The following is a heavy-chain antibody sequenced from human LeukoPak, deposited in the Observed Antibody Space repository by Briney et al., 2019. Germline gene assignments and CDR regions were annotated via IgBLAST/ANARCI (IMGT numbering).Heavy chain of an antibody. D-gene: IGHD7-27*01. CDR1: GGSVSDYY. Sequence: SETLSLTCTISGGSVSDYYGSWNRQSPGKGLEWIGYIYHTGSTSYSPSLKRRVTISADTSQNQFSLKLSSVTAADTAVYYCASRKLGNDYWGQGTLVTVSS. CDR2: IYHTGST. V-gene: IGHV4-59*02. J-gene: IGHJ4*02. CDR3: ASRKLGNDY.